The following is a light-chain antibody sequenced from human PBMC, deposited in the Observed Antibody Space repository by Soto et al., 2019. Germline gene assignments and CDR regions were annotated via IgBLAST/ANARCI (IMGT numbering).Light chain of an antibody. CDR3: QEYGSSPLT. Sequence: EIVLTQSPGTLSLSPGERATLSCRSSQSVSGDYLVWYQQKPGQAPRLLIYGASYRATGIPDRFSGGGSGTDFTLTISRLEPEDFAVYYCQEYGSSPLTLGQGTKVDIK. V-gene: IGKV3-20*01. J-gene: IGKJ1*01. CDR2: GAS. CDR1: QSVSGDY.